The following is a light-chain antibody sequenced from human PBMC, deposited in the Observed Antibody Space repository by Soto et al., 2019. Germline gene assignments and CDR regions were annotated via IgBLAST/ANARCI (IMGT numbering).Light chain of an antibody. CDR3: SSFSSITREV. V-gene: IGLV2-8*01. Sequence: QSALTQTPSASGSRGQSVTISCTGTSSDIGAYDSVSWYQHHPGKAPRALIYEVSKRPSGVPDRFSGSKSGNTASLTISGLQTEDEADYYCSSFSSITREVFGGGTKLTVL. CDR2: EVS. J-gene: IGLJ2*01. CDR1: SSDIGAYDS.